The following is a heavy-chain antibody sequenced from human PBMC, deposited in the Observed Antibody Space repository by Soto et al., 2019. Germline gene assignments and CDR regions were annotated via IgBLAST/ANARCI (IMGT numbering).Heavy chain of an antibody. J-gene: IGHJ5*02. Sequence: QVTLKESGPVLVKPTETLTLTCTVSGFSLSNARMGVSWIRQPPGKALEWLAHIFSNDEKSYSTSLKSRLTISKDTSKSQVVLTMTNMDPVDTSSYYCARIRCYGGNPKWLDPWGQGTLVTVSS. CDR3: ARIRCYGGNPKWLDP. CDR2: IFSNDEK. D-gene: IGHD4-17*01. V-gene: IGHV2-26*01. CDR1: GFSLSNARMG.